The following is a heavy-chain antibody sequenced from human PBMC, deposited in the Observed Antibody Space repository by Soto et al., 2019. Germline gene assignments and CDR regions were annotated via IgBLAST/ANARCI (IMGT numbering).Heavy chain of an antibody. Sequence: PGGSLRLSCAASGFTFSSYAMSWVRQAPGKGLEWVSAISGSGGSTYYADSVKGRFTISRDNSKNTLYLQMNSLRAEDTAVYYCAKVLSRPIAVAGFFDYWGQGTLVTVSS. J-gene: IGHJ4*02. CDR1: GFTFSSYA. D-gene: IGHD6-19*01. V-gene: IGHV3-23*01. CDR2: ISGSGGST. CDR3: AKVLSRPIAVAGFFDY.